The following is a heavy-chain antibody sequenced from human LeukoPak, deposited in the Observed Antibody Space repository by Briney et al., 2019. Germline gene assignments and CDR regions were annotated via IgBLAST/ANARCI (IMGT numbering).Heavy chain of an antibody. CDR3: ARVCSSTSCYGY. D-gene: IGHD2-2*01. CDR1: GFTFSDYY. CDR2: ISSTASSI. V-gene: IGHV3-11*04. Sequence: GGSLRLSCTASGFTFSDYYMTWIRQAPGKGLEWLSHISSTASSISYANSVKGRFTISRDNAKDSLYLEMNSLRAEDTAVYYCARVCSSTSCYGYWGQGTLVTVSS. J-gene: IGHJ4*02.